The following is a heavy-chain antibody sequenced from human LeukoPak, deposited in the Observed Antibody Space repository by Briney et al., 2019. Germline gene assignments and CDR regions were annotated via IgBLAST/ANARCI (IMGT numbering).Heavy chain of an antibody. D-gene: IGHD3-3*01. CDR2: ISSSSSYI. Sequence: SGGSLRLSCAASGFTFSSYSMNWVRQAPGKGLEWVSSISSSSSYIYYADSVKGRFTISRDNAKNSLYLQMNSLRAEDTAVYYCARGRPSGTSSYYFDYWGQGTLVTVSS. CDR1: GFTFSSYS. V-gene: IGHV3-21*01. J-gene: IGHJ4*02. CDR3: ARGRPSGTSSYYFDY.